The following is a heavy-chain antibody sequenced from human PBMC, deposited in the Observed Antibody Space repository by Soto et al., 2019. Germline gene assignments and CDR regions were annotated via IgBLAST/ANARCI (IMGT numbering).Heavy chain of an antibody. CDR2: ISGSGGST. CDR1: GFTFSSYA. D-gene: IGHD6-19*01. Sequence: EVQLLESGGGLVQPGGSLRLSCAASGFTFSSYAMSWVRQAPGKGLEWVSAISGSGGSTYYADSVKGRFTISRDNSKNKLYLQMNSLRDEDTAVYYCAKAAVAGLPYYYYFDVDVWGKGTTVTVSS. V-gene: IGHV3-23*01. CDR3: AKAAVAGLPYYYYFDVDV. J-gene: IGHJ6*03.